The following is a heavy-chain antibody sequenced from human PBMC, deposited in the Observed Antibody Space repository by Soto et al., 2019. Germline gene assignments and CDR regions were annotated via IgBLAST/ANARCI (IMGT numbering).Heavy chain of an antibody. CDR2: IYYSGST. CDR3: ARHDIVVVVAATPYNWFDP. CDR1: GGSVSSGSYY. Sequence: QVQLQESGPGLVKPSETLSLTCTVSGGSVSSGSYYWSWIRQPPGKGLEWIGYIYYSGSTYYNPSLKSRVTISVDTSKNQFSLKLSSVTAADTAVYYCARHDIVVVVAATPYNWFDPWGQGTLVTVSS. D-gene: IGHD2-15*01. J-gene: IGHJ5*02. V-gene: IGHV4-61*01.